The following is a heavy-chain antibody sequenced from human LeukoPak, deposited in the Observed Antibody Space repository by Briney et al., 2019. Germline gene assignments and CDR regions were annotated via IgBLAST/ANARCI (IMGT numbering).Heavy chain of an antibody. CDR3: ARDVGEYQILGFDY. J-gene: IGHJ4*02. CDR1: RFIFSTYW. D-gene: IGHD3-10*01. CDR2: INSDGSRT. Sequence: GGSLRLSCAASRFIFSTYWMHWVRQASGKGLVWVSRINSDGSRTNYADSVKGRFTISRDNAKNTLYLQMNSLRAEDTAIYYCARDVGEYQILGFDYWGQGTLVTVSS. V-gene: IGHV3-74*01.